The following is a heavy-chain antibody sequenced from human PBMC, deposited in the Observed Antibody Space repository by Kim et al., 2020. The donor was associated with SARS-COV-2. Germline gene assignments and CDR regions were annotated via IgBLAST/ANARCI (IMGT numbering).Heavy chain of an antibody. CDR1: GGSFSGYY. CDR2: INHSGST. CDR3: ARGEQWLVQKYNWFDP. J-gene: IGHJ5*02. Sequence: SETLSLTCAVYGGSFSGYYWSWIRQPPGKGLEWIGEINHSGSTNYNPSLKSRVTISVDTSKNQFSLKLSSVTAADTAVYYCARGEQWLVQKYNWFDPWGQGTLVTVSS. D-gene: IGHD6-19*01. V-gene: IGHV4-34*01.